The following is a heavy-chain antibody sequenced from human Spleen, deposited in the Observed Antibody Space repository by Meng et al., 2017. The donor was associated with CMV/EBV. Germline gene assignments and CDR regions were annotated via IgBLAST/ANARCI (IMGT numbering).Heavy chain of an antibody. CDR2: VSDSGSA. Sequence: CTVSRASSSSFYWSWIRQPPGKGLQWIGYVSDSGSAKYKPSLESRGTISRDRSRNQFYLNLNSVTAADTAMYFCARGTGTTQHYFDYWGQGMLVTVSS. J-gene: IGHJ4*02. D-gene: IGHD1-1*01. CDR3: ARGTGTTQHYFDY. V-gene: IGHV4-59*01. CDR1: RASSSSFY.